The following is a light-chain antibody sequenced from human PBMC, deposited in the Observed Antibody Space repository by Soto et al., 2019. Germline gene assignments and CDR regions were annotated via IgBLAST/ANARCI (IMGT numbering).Light chain of an antibody. CDR2: DVS. Sequence: QSALTQPASVSGSPGQSITISCTGTSSDVGLYNYVSWFQQHSGKAPKLLIYDVSYRPSGVSNRFSGSKSGNTASLTISGLQAEDDADYYCTSYTGSNTYVFGTGTKLTVL. V-gene: IGLV2-14*01. CDR3: TSYTGSNTYV. CDR1: SSDVGLYNY. J-gene: IGLJ1*01.